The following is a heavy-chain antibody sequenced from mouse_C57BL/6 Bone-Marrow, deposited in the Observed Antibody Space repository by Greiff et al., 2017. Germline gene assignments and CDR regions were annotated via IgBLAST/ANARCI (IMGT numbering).Heavy chain of an antibody. CDR3: ARSGSYWFFDV. Sequence: QIQLVQSGPELKKPGETVKISCKASGYTFTNFGMNWVKQTPGKGLKWMGWINTYTGEPTYADYFKGRFAFSLETSASTAYLQINNLKNEDTATYFCARSGSYWFFDVWGAGTTVTVTS. J-gene: IGHJ1*01. D-gene: IGHD1-3*01. V-gene: IGHV9-3-1*01. CDR1: GYTFTNFG. CDR2: INTYTGEP.